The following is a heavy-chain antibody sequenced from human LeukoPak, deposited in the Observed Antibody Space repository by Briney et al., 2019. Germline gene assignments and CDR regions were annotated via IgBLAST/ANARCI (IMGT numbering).Heavy chain of an antibody. D-gene: IGHD6-13*01. CDR2: ISGSGGST. J-gene: IGHJ5*02. V-gene: IGHV3-23*01. CDR3: AKDPHQEAAGYNWFDP. Sequence: PGGSLRLSCAASGLTFSSYAMSWVRQAPGKGLEWVSAISGSGGSTYYADSVKGRFTISRDNSKNTLYLQMNSLRAEDTAVYYCAKDPHQEAAGYNWFDPWGQGTLVTVSS. CDR1: GLTFSSYA.